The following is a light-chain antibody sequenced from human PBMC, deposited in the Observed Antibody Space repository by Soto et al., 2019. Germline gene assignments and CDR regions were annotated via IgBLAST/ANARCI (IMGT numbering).Light chain of an antibody. Sequence: QSVLTQPPSVSAAPGQKVTISCSGSTSNIGNNYVSWFQQLPGTAPKLLIYENDKRPSGIPDRFSGSTSGTSATLGITGLQTGDEADYYCGTWDSXLSGYVFATGTKVTXL. CDR3: GTWDSXLSGYV. CDR1: TSNIGNNY. J-gene: IGLJ1*01. V-gene: IGLV1-51*02. CDR2: END.